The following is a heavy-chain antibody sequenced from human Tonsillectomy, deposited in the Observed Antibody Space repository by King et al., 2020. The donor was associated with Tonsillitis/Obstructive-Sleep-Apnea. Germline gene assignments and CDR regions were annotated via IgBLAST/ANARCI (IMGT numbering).Heavy chain of an antibody. CDR3: ARGVRDGYGSSTSCSYDFDS. J-gene: IGHJ3*02. D-gene: IGHD2-2*01. Sequence: HVQLVESGAEVKKPGSSVKVSCKASGGTFSSYAISWVRQAPGQGLEWMGGIIPIFGTANYAQTFQGRVTITADESTSTAYMELSSLRSEDTAVYYCARGVRDGYGSSTSCSYDFDSWGQGTMVTVSS. V-gene: IGHV1-69*01. CDR2: IIPIFGTA. CDR1: GGTFSSYA.